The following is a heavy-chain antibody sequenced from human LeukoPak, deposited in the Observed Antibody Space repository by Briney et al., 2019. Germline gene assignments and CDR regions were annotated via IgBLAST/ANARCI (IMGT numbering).Heavy chain of an antibody. CDR2: INRDGTQK. J-gene: IGHJ4*02. CDR3: ARGHYYFDY. Sequence: GGSLRLSCAASGFTLSNFWMNWVRQAPGKGLEWVAIINRDGTQKYYVDSVKGRFTISRDNAKNSLYLQMNSLRAEDTAVYYCARGHYYFDYWGQGTLVTVSS. CDR1: GFTLSNFW. V-gene: IGHV3-7*05.